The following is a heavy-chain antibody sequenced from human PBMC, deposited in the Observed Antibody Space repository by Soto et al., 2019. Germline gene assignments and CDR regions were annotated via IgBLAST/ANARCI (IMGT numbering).Heavy chain of an antibody. D-gene: IGHD3-10*01. J-gene: IGHJ5*02. CDR3: AREGTHYYGSGSYYRPNANWFDP. CDR1: GGSFSGYY. V-gene: IGHV4-34*01. CDR2: INHSGST. Sequence: QVQLQQWGAGLLKPSETLSLTCAVYGGSFSGYYWSWIRQPPGKGLEWIGEINHSGSTNYNPSLKSRVTISVETSKNQFSLKLSSVTAADTAVYYCAREGTHYYGSGSYYRPNANWFDPWGQGTLVTVSS.